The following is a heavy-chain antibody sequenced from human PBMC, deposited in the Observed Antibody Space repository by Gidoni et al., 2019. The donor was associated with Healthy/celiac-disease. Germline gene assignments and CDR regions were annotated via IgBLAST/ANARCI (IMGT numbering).Heavy chain of an antibody. CDR3: AKDSSGYPYYYYYMDV. V-gene: IGHV3-23*01. Sequence: EVQLLESGGGLVQPGGSLRLSCAASGFTFSSYAMSWVRQAPGKGLEWVSAISGSGGSTYYADSVKGRFTISRDNSKNTLYLQMNSLRAEDTAVYYCAKDSSGYPYYYYYMDVWGKGTTVTVSS. D-gene: IGHD6-19*01. CDR1: GFTFSSYA. J-gene: IGHJ6*03. CDR2: ISGSGGST.